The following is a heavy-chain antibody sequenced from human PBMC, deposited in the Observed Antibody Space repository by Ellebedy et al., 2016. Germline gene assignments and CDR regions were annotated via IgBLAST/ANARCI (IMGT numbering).Heavy chain of an antibody. CDR1: GGSISSYY. V-gene: IGHV4-59*08. D-gene: IGHD3-9*01. CDR2: IYYSGST. J-gene: IGHJ5*02. CDR3: ARSVRYFDPFNWSDP. Sequence: SETLSLTCTVSGGSISSYYWSWIRQPPGKGLEWIGYIYYSGSTNYNPSLKSRVTISVDTSKNQFSLKLRPVTAADTALYFCARSVRYFDPFNWSDPWGQGTLVTVSS.